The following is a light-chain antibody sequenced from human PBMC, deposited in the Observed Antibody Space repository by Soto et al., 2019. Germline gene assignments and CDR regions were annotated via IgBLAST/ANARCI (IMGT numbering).Light chain of an antibody. Sequence: EIGLTQSAVALSQTPLERATVSCRASQSVNSSYLASCQQKPGQAPTLLIYGTSSRATAIPHRFSGSGSGTDFTLTISRLEPEDFAVYYSQQYGRSSWTFRQGTKVDIK. V-gene: IGKV3-20*01. CDR2: GTS. J-gene: IGKJ1*01. CDR1: QSVNSSY. CDR3: QQYGRSSWT.